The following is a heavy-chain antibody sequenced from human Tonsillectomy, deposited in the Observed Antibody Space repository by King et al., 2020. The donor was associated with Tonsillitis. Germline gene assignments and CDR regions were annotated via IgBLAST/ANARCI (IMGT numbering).Heavy chain of an antibody. CDR3: ARHDPEDGYNRLGPFDY. CDR2: IYYSGST. Sequence: VQLQESGPGLVKPSETLSLTCTVSGGSISSYDWSWVRQPPGKGLEWIGYIYYSGSTNYNPSLKSRVTISVDTSKNQFSLKLSSVTAADTAVYYCARHDPEDGYNRLGPFDYWGQGTLVTVSS. D-gene: IGHD5-24*01. V-gene: IGHV4-59*08. J-gene: IGHJ4*02. CDR1: GGSISSYD.